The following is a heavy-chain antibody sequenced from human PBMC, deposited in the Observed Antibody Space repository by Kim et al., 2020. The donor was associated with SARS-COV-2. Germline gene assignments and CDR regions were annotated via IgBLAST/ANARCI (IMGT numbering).Heavy chain of an antibody. Sequence: SETLSLTCTVSGGSISSSSYYWGWIRQPPGKGLEWIGSIYYSGSTYYNPSLKSRVTISVDTSKNQFSLKLSSVTAADTAVYYCARRQAYYNILTGYYPDAFDNWGQGTMVTVSS. J-gene: IGHJ3*02. V-gene: IGHV4-39*01. D-gene: IGHD3-9*01. CDR2: IYYSGST. CDR3: ARRQAYYNILTGYYPDAFDN. CDR1: GGSISSSSYY.